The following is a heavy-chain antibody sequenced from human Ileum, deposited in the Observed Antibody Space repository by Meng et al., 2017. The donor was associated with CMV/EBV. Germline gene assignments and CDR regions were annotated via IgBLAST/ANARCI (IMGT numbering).Heavy chain of an antibody. CDR2: IWYDGSNK. D-gene: IGHD2-2*01. CDR1: GFTFSSYG. Sequence: GGSLRLSCAASGFTFSSYGMHWVRQAPGKGLEWVAVIWYDGSNKYYADSVNGRFTISRDNSKNTLYLQMNSLRAEDTAVYYCAKDRGSCSSTSCYYFDYWGQGTLVTVSS. CDR3: AKDRGSCSSTSCYYFDY. V-gene: IGHV3-33*06. J-gene: IGHJ4*02.